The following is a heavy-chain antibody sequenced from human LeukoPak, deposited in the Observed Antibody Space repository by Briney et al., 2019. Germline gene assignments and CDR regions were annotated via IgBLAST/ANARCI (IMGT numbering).Heavy chain of an antibody. CDR2: IYISGST. CDR3: ARGRFVVVPAAIGHYYYYMDV. V-gene: IGHV4-4*09. D-gene: IGHD2-2*02. CDR1: GGSISSYY. J-gene: IGHJ6*03. Sequence: PSETLSLTCTVSGGSISSYYWSWIRQPPGKGLEWIGYIYISGSTNYNPSLKSRVTISVDTSKNQFSLKLSSVTAADTAVYYCARGRFVVVPAAIGHYYYYMDVWGKGTTVTVSS.